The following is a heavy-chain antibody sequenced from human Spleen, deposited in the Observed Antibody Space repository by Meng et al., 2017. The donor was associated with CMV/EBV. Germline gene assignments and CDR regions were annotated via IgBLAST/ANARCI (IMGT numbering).Heavy chain of an antibody. CDR1: GFTFSDYY. Sequence: GGSLRLSCAASGFTFSDYYMSWIRQAPGKGLEWVGRIKSKTDGGTTDYAAPVKGRFTISRDDSKNTLYLQMNSLKTEDTAVYYCTSSVVVPAAIYYYYGMDVWGQGTTVTVSS. CDR3: TSSVVVPAAIYYYYGMDV. CDR2: IKSKTDGGTT. J-gene: IGHJ6*02. D-gene: IGHD2-2*01. V-gene: IGHV3-15*01.